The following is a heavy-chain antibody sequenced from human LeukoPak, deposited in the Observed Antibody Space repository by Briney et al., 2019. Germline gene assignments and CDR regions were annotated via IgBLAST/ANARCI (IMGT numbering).Heavy chain of an antibody. J-gene: IGHJ4*02. V-gene: IGHV1-18*01. Sequence: ASVKVSCKASGYTFTSYGISWVRQAPGQGLEWMGWISAYNGNTNYAQKLRGRVTMTTDTSTSTAYMELRSLRSGDTAVYYCARDAMVRGVILHWGQGTLVTVSS. D-gene: IGHD3-10*01. CDR1: GYTFTSYG. CDR2: ISAYNGNT. CDR3: ARDAMVRGVILH.